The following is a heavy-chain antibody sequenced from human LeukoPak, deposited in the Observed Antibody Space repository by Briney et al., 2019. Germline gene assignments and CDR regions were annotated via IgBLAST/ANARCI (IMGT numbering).Heavy chain of an antibody. J-gene: IGHJ5*02. CDR2: ISPSGDIK. CDR1: GFTFSRHG. CDR3: ARVYYASWSGQPLSQHWLDP. V-gene: IGHV3-23*01. Sequence: GGSLRLSCVASGFTFSRHGMNWVRQAPGKGLEWVSGISPSGDIKYYVDSVKGRFTVSRDNSKNTLYLQMNGLRVEDTAVYYCARVYYASWSGQPLSQHWLDPWGQGTLVTVSS. D-gene: IGHD3-3*01.